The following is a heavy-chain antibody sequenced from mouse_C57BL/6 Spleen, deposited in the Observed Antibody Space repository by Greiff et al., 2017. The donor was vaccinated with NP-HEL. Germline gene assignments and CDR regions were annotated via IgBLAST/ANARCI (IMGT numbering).Heavy chain of an antibody. CDR3: ARFHYGSSPWFAY. CDR1: GYTFTSYW. V-gene: IGHV1-64*01. Sequence: VQLQQPGAELVKPGASVKLSCKASGYTFTSYWMHWVKQRPGQGLEWIGMIHPNSGSTNYNEKFKSKATLTVDKSSSTAYMQLSSLTSEDSAVYYCARFHYGSSPWFAYWGQGTLVTVSA. D-gene: IGHD1-1*01. CDR2: IHPNSGST. J-gene: IGHJ3*01.